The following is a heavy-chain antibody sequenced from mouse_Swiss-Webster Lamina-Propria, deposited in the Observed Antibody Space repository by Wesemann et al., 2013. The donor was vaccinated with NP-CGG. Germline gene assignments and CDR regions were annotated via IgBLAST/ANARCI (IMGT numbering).Heavy chain of an antibody. Sequence: NGGTSYNQKFKGKAILTVDKSSSTAYMELRSLTSEDSAVYYCAYYYGSSYYAMDYWGQGTSVTVSS. J-gene: IGHJ4*01. V-gene: IGHV1-26*01. CDR3: AYYYGSSYYAMDY. D-gene: IGHD1-1*01. CDR2: NGGT.